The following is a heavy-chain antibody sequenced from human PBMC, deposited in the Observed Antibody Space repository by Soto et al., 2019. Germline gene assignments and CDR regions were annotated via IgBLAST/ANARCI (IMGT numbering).Heavy chain of an antibody. V-gene: IGHV3-11*06. Sequence: PGGSLRLSCAASGFTFSDYYMSWIRQAPGKGLEWVSYISSSSSYTNYADSVKGRFTISRDNAKNSLYLQMNSLRAEDTAVYYCARDFGKQQRSYGMDVWGQGTTVTVSS. CDR2: ISSSSSYT. J-gene: IGHJ6*02. CDR3: ARDFGKQQRSYGMDV. CDR1: GFTFSDYY. D-gene: IGHD6-13*01.